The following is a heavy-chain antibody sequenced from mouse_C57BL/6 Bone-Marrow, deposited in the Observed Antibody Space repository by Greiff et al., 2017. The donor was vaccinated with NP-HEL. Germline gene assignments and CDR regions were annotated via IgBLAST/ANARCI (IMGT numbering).Heavy chain of an antibody. CDR1: GFSLTSYG. J-gene: IGHJ4*01. D-gene: IGHD2-4*01. CDR3: AKNLRDDYFYYAMDY. CDR2: IWRGGST. V-gene: IGHV2-5*01. Sequence: QVQLKESGPGLVQPSQSLSITCTVSGFSLTSYGVHWVRQSPGKGLEWLGVIWRGGSTDYNAAFMSRLSITKDNSKGQVFFKMNSLQADDTAIYYCAKNLRDDYFYYAMDYWGQGTSVTVSS.